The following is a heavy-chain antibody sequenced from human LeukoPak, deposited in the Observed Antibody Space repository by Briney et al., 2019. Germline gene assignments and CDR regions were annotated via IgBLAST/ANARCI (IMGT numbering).Heavy chain of an antibody. CDR1: GYTSTSYA. D-gene: IGHD6-19*01. CDR2: INAGNGNT. Sequence: GASVKVSCKASGYTSTSYAMHWVRQAPGQRLEWMGWINAGNGNTKYSQKFQGRVTITRDTSASTAYMELSSLRSEDTAVYYCARDAKDSSGSYYYYYGMDVWGQGTTVTVSS. J-gene: IGHJ6*02. CDR3: ARDAKDSSGSYYYYYGMDV. V-gene: IGHV1-3*01.